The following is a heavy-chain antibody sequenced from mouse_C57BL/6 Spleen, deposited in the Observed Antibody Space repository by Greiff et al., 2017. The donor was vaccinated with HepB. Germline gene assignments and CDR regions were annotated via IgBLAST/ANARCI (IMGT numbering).Heavy chain of an antibody. CDR2: ISSSSGYT. CDR1: GFTFTSYT. V-gene: IGHV1-4*01. D-gene: IGHD3-1*01. J-gene: IGHJ2*01. Sequence: VQLQQSGAELVRPGASVKMSCTASGFTFTSYTMHWVQQRPGKGLEWIGYISSSSGYTKYNQKFKDRATLSADKSSNTAYLQMSSLTSEDSAVYYCARSGSGFFDYWGQGTILTVSS. CDR3: ARSGSGFFDY.